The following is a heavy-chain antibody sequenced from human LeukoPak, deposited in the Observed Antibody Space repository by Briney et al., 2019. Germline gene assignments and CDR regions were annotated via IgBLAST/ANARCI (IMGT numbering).Heavy chain of an antibody. CDR2: IRSKGNNYAT. J-gene: IGHJ4*02. V-gene: IGHV3-73*01. CDR1: GFDFSGSA. CDR3: SRNPQDTAMVGNDY. Sequence: PGGSLQLSCAASGFDFSGSAMHWVRQASGKGLEWVGRIRSKGNNYATAYAASVKGRFTISRDDSKNTAYLQMNSLKNEDTAVYYCSRNPQDTAMVGNDYWGQGTLVTVSS. D-gene: IGHD5-18*01.